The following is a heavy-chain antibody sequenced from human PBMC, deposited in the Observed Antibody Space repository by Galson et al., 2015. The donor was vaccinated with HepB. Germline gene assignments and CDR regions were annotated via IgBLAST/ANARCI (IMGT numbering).Heavy chain of an antibody. D-gene: IGHD2-21*02. J-gene: IGHJ4*02. V-gene: IGHV3-23*01. CDR1: GFSFSSYV. CDR2: ITDSGGNT. Sequence: SLRLACAASGFSFSSYVMSWVRQAPGKGLEWVSGITDSGGNTYYADYVKGRFTISRDNSKNTLYLQMNSLRAEDTALYYCATVPCEHFVVVTAIWGQGTLVTVSS. CDR3: ATVPCEHFVVVTAI.